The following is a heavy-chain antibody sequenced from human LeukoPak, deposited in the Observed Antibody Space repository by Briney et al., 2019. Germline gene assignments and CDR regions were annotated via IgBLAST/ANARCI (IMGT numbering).Heavy chain of an antibody. V-gene: IGHV3-21*01. CDR2: ITISGNFI. Sequence: GGSLRLSCAASGFTFSSYAMNWVRQAPGKGLEWVSSITISGNFIYYADSVKGRFTISRDNAKSSLFLQMNSLRAEDTAVYFCARDGHGDGFLTGYSYFGMDVWGQGTTVTVSS. CDR1: GFTFSSYA. D-gene: IGHD3-9*01. J-gene: IGHJ6*02. CDR3: ARDGHGDGFLTGYSYFGMDV.